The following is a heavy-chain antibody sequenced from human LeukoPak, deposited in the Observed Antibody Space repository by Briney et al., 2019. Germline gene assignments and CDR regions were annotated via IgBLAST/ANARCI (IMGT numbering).Heavy chain of an antibody. V-gene: IGHV1-18*01. J-gene: IGHJ4*02. CDR3: ARDLYYYGSGSSLFFDY. CDR2: ISAYNGNT. D-gene: IGHD3-10*01. CDR1: GYTFTSYG. Sequence: GASVKVSCKASGYTFTSYGISWVRQAPRQGLEWMGWISAYNGNTNYAQKLQGRVTMTTDTSTSTAYMELRSLRSDDTAVYYCARDLYYYGSGSSLFFDYWGQGTLVTVSS.